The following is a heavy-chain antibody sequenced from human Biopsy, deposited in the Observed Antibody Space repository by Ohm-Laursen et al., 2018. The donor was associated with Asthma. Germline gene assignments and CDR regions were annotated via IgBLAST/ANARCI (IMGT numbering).Heavy chain of an antibody. D-gene: IGHD6-19*01. J-gene: IGHJ6*02. CDR3: ARCQVGYSSGWSLLLKKIYYSGMDV. CDR2: IMTVLGTT. CDR1: GGTFSTFG. Sequence: SSVKVSCKASGGTFSTFGISWVRQAPGQGLEWLGGIMTVLGTTNYAQKFQGRVTITADESTSTAYMEVTSLRSEDTAIYYCARCQVGYSSGWSLLLKKIYYSGMDVWGQGTAVTVSS. V-gene: IGHV1-69*01.